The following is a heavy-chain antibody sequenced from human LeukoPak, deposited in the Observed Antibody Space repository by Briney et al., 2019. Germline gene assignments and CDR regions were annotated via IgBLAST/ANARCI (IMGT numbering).Heavy chain of an antibody. CDR2: FDPEDGET. V-gene: IGHV1-24*01. CDR3: ATYYGDYVYYYYGMDV. J-gene: IGHJ6*02. Sequence: GASVKVSCKVSGYTLTELSMHWARQAPGKGREWMGGFDPEDGETIYAQKFQGRVTMTEDTSTDTAYMELSSLRSEDTAVYYCATYYGDYVYYYYGMDVWGQGTTVTVSS. CDR1: GYTLTELS. D-gene: IGHD4-17*01.